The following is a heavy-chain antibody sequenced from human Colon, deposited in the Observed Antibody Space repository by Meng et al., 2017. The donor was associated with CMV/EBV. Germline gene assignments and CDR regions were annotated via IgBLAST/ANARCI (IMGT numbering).Heavy chain of an antibody. D-gene: IGHD3-3*01. V-gene: IGHV1-18*01. CDR2: ISGDNEKT. Sequence: AAVTVSCKASGYTFSIFGISWVRQAPGQGPEWMGWISGDNEKTSYAQKFQGRVTVTKDTSTTTVYMELRSLRPDDTAVYYCARERLFGHTFDIWGQGTMVTVSS. CDR3: ARERLFGHTFDI. CDR1: GYTFSIFG. J-gene: IGHJ3*02.